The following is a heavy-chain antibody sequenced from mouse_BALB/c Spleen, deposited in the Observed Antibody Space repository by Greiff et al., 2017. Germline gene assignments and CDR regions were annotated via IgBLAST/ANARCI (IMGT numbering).Heavy chain of an antibody. D-gene: IGHD2-1*01. J-gene: IGHJ3*01. Sequence: QVQLKESGAELAKPGASVKMSCKASGYTFTSYWMHWVKQRPGQGLEWIGYINPSTGYTEYNQKFKDKATLTADKSSSTAYMQLSSLTSEDSAVYYCATIYSWFAYWGQGTLVTVSA. V-gene: IGHV1-7*01. CDR2: INPSTGYT. CDR3: ATIYSWFAY. CDR1: GYTFTSYW.